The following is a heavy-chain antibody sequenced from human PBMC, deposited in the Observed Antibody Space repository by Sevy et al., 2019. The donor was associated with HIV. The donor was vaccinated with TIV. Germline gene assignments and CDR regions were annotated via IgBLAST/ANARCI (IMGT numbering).Heavy chain of an antibody. Sequence: SETLSLTCSVSGDSITTYYWSWLRLPPGKGLEWIGHVYYTGSTDYKPSLTNRVTISVDTSKNQFSLRLRSVTAADTAVYFCARERSWSAERWFDPWGQGTLVTVSS. V-gene: IGHV4-59*01. CDR3: ARERSWSAERWFDP. CDR2: VYYTGST. CDR1: GDSITTYY. D-gene: IGHD3-3*01. J-gene: IGHJ5*02.